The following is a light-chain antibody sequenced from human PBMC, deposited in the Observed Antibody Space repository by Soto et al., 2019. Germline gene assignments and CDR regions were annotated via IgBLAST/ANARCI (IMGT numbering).Light chain of an antibody. CDR3: QVWDSSSDHPGVV. CDR1: NIGSKS. CDR2: YDS. V-gene: IGLV3-21*04. J-gene: IGLJ2*01. Sequence: SYELTQPTSVSVATGKTARITCGGNNIGSKSVHWYQQKPGQAPVLVIYYDSDRPSGIPERFSGSNSGNTATLTISRVEAGDEADYYCQVWDSSSDHPGVVFGGGTKVTV.